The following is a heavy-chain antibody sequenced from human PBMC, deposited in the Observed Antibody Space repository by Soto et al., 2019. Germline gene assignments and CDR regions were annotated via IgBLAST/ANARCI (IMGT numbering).Heavy chain of an antibody. CDR2: IYSTGST. Sequence: PSETLSLTCTVSGGSVSTGSYYWSWIRQPPGKGLEWIGYIYSTGSTNYNPSLKSRVSISLDTSKHQFSLKLSSVTAADTAVYFCARETEMAVLFAPCGQGTLVTLSS. J-gene: IGHJ5*02. CDR1: GGSVSTGSYY. CDR3: ARETEMAVLFAP. V-gene: IGHV4-61*01. D-gene: IGHD3-16*01.